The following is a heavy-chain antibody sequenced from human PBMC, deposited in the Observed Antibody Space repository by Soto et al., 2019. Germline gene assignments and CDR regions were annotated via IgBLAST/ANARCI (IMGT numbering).Heavy chain of an antibody. CDR1: GFTFSSYA. CDR2: ISSNGGST. V-gene: IGHV3-64D*06. J-gene: IGHJ4*02. CDR3: VKAGYSSSWDPFFDY. Sequence: GGSLRLSCSASGFTFSSYAMHWVRQAPGKGLEYVSAISSNGGSTYYADSVKGRFTISRDNSKNTLYLQMSSLRAEDTAVYYCVKAGYSSSWDPFFDYWGQGTLVTVSS. D-gene: IGHD6-13*01.